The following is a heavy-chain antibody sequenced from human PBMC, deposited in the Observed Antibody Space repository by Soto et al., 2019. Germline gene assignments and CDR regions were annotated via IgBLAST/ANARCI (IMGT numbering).Heavy chain of an antibody. D-gene: IGHD3-9*01. CDR1: GGTFSSYA. J-gene: IGHJ4*02. CDR3: ARSRYDILTGPFDY. CDR2: LIPIFGTA. V-gene: IGHV1-69*13. Sequence: SVKVSCKASGGTFSSYAISWVRQALGQGLEWMGGLIPIFGTANYAQKFQGRVTITADESTSTAYMELSSLRSEDTAVYYCARSRYDILTGPFDYWGQGTLVTVSS.